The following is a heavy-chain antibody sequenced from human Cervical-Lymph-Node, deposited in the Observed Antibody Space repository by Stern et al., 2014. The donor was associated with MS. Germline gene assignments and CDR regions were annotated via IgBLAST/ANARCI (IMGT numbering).Heavy chain of an antibody. CDR1: GFPFEDYA. CDR2: IWYDGSQK. CDR3: ARKIPDYYYYAMDV. J-gene: IGHJ6*02. Sequence: VQLVESGGGVVQPGGSQRLSCTASGFPFEDYAMEWVRQVPGTGLEWVAMIWYDGSQKYYGDSVRGRFSVSRDNSRNTLYLQMKSLSLEDTAVYYCARKIPDYYYYAMDVWGQGTTVTVSS. V-gene: IGHV3-33*01. D-gene: IGHD2-2*02.